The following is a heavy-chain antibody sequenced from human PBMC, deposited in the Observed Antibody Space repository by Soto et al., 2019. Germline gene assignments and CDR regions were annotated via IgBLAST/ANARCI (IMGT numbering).Heavy chain of an antibody. Sequence: SETLSLTYTVSGGSISSYYWSWIRQPPGKGLEWIGYIYYSGSTNYNPSLKSRVTISVDTSKNQFSLKLSSVTAADAAVYYCARKAANWGAGSRSNYFDYWGQGTLVTVSS. CDR2: IYYSGST. CDR1: GGSISSYY. D-gene: IGHD7-27*01. V-gene: IGHV4-59*01. J-gene: IGHJ4*02. CDR3: ARKAANWGAGSRSNYFDY.